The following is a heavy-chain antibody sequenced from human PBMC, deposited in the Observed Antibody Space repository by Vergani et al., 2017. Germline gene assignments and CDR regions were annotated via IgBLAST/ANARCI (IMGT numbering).Heavy chain of an antibody. CDR3: ARDGAHRPIPEYFQH. D-gene: IGHD6-6*01. J-gene: IGHJ1*01. CDR2: IIPIFGTA. Sequence: QVQLVQSGAEVKKPGSSVKVSCKASGGTFSSYAISWVRQAPGQGLEWMGRIIPIFGTANYAQKFQGRVTITADESTSTAYMELSSLRSEDPAVYYCARDGAHRPIPEYFQHWGQGTLVTVSS. V-gene: IGHV1-69*13. CDR1: GGTFSSYA.